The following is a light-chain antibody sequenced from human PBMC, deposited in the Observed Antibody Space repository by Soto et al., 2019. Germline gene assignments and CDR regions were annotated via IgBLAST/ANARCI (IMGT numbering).Light chain of an antibody. CDR3: SSYTSGSTFYV. J-gene: IGLJ1*01. CDR1: SSDIGGYNY. Sequence: QSVLTQPASMSGSTGQSITISCTGTSSDIGGYNYVSWFQQHPGKAPELMISDVSNRPSGVSNRFSGSKSGNTASLTISGLQAEDEADYYCSSYTSGSTFYVFGTGTKVTVL. V-gene: IGLV2-14*01. CDR2: DVS.